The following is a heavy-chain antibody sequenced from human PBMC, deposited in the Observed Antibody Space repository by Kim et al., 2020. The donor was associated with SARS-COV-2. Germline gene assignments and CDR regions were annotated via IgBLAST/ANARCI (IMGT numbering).Heavy chain of an antibody. CDR3: AKDMGDYGDYVFDY. Sequence: GGSLRLSCAASGFTFDDYAMHWVRQAPGKGLEWVSGISWNSGSIGYADSVKGRFTIPRDNAKNFLYLQMNSLRAEDTALYYCAKDMGDYGDYVFDYWGQGTLVAVSS. J-gene: IGHJ4*02. CDR2: ISWNSGSI. D-gene: IGHD4-17*01. V-gene: IGHV3-9*01. CDR1: GFTFDDYA.